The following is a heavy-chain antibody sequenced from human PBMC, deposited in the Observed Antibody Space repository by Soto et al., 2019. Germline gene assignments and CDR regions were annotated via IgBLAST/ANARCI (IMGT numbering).Heavy chain of an antibody. D-gene: IGHD1-26*01. CDR2: INAGNGNT. Sequence: GASVKVSCKASGYTFTSYAMHWVRQAPGQRLEWMGWINAGNGNTKYSQKFQGRATITRDTSASTAYMELSSRRSEDMAVYFCVRNLVGATTGSSYWGPGTLVTVSS. CDR1: GYTFTSYA. V-gene: IGHV1-3*01. CDR3: VRNLVGATTGSSY. J-gene: IGHJ4*02.